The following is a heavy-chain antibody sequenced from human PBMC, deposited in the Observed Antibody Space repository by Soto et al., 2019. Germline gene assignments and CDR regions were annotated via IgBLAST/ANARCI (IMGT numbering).Heavy chain of an antibody. CDR3: ARDAVPAAAIRHFGY. CDR2: ISSSGSTI. D-gene: IGHD2-2*01. J-gene: IGHJ4*02. Sequence: GGSLRLSCSASVFNFSSYEMNWVRQAPGKGLEWVSYISSSGSTIYYADSVKGRFTISRDNAKNSLYLQMNSLRAKDTAVYYCARDAVPAAAIRHFGYCGQGTLV. CDR1: VFNFSSYE. V-gene: IGHV3-48*03.